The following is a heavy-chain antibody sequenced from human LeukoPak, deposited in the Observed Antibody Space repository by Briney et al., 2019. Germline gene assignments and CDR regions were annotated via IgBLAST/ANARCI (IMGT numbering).Heavy chain of an antibody. V-gene: IGHV3-7*01. CDR3: ARVAAAGTGIFVNFYYSMDI. CDR1: GFTISSRDW. Sequence: AGSLRLSCVASGFTISSRDWMTWVPQDPGKWLEWVANIKQDGSETNYVDCVKGRFTISRDNAKNSVDLQMDSLRVEDTAVYYCARVAAAGTGIFVNFYYSMDIWGKGTTVTISS. CDR2: IKQDGSET. J-gene: IGHJ6*03. D-gene: IGHD6-13*01.